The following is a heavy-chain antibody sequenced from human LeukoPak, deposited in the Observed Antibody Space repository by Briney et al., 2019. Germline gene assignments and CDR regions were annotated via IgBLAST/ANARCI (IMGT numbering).Heavy chain of an antibody. CDR3: AKSMTLQWRGFFDL. CDR1: GFTFSTYA. D-gene: IGHD6-19*01. V-gene: IGHV3-23*01. CDR2: ISDSGANT. J-gene: IGHJ2*01. Sequence: GGSLRLSCAASGFTFSTYAMSWVRQAPGKGLEWASTISDSGANTYYADSVRGRFTISRDNSKNTLYLQKNSLRADDTAIYYCAKSMTLQWRGFFDLWGRGTHVTVSS.